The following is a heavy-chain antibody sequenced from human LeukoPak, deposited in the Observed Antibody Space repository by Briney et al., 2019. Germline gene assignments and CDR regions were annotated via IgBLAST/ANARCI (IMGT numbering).Heavy chain of an antibody. CDR3: ASRGDSGSYWYFDL. V-gene: IGHV4-38-2*01. D-gene: IGHD4-17*01. CDR1: CYSVSSGYY. J-gene: IGHJ2*01. CDR2: IYHSGST. Sequence: PSETLSLTCAVSCYSVSSGYYWDWIRQPPGKGLEWIGTIYHSGSTYYNPSLKSRVTISVDTSENQFSLKLTSVTAADTAFYYCASRGDSGSYWYFDLWGRGTLVTVAS.